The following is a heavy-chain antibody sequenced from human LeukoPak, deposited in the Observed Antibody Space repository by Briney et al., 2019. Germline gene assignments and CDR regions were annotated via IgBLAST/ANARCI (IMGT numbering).Heavy chain of an antibody. J-gene: IGHJ4*02. CDR1: GGSISSISYY. V-gene: IGHV4-39*07. D-gene: IGHD1-7*01. CDR2: IYYSGRT. CDR3: ARLYGNFQNYYDY. Sequence: SETLSLTCTVSGGSISSISYYWGWIRQPPGKGLEWIGHIYYSGRTFYNPSLKSRVTISVDTSKNQFSLKLRSVTAADTAMFYCARLYGNFQNYYDYWGQGTLVAVSS.